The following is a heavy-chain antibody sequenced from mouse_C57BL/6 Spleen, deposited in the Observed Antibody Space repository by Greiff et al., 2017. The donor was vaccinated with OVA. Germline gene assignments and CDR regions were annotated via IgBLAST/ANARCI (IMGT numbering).Heavy chain of an antibody. CDR3: ASRATVVARGYYFDY. J-gene: IGHJ2*01. Sequence: QVQLKESGAELARPGASVKLSCKASGYTFTSYGISWVKQRTGQGLEWIGEIYPRSGNTYYNEKFKGKATLTADKSSSTAYMELRSLTSEDSAVYFCASRATVVARGYYFDYWGQGTTLTVSS. D-gene: IGHD1-1*01. CDR1: GYTFTSYG. CDR2: IYPRSGNT. V-gene: IGHV1-81*01.